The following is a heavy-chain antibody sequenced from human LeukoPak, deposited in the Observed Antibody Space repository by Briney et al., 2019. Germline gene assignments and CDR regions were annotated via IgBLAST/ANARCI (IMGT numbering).Heavy chain of an antibody. CDR1: GFTFSSYA. Sequence: PGGSLRLSCAASGFTFSSYAMSWVRQAPGKGPEWVSAISGSGGSTYYADSVKGRFTISRDNSKNTLYLQMNSLRAEDTAVYYCAKNGDYYDSSGYYHDDAFDIWGQGTMVTVSS. J-gene: IGHJ3*02. CDR3: AKNGDYYDSSGYYHDDAFDI. CDR2: ISGSGGST. V-gene: IGHV3-23*01. D-gene: IGHD3-22*01.